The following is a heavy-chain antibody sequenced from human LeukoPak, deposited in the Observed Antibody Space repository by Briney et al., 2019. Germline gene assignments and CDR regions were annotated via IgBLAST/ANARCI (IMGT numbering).Heavy chain of an antibody. CDR2: IRSKANSYAT. CDR3: ARDRGYYYGSGSYSWFDP. Sequence: PGGSLKLSCAASGFTFSGSAMHWVRQASGKGLEWVGRIRSKANSYATAYAASVKGRFTISRDDSKNTAYLQMNSLKTEDTAVYYCARDRGYYYGSGSYSWFDPWGQGTLVTVSS. J-gene: IGHJ5*02. CDR1: GFTFSGSA. V-gene: IGHV3-73*01. D-gene: IGHD3-10*01.